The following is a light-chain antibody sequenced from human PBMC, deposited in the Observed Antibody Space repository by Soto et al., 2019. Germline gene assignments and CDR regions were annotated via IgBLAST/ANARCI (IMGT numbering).Light chain of an antibody. J-gene: IGLJ2*01. CDR2: RNN. V-gene: IGLV1-47*01. Sequence: QSVLTQPPSASGTPGQTVTISCSGSSSNIGSAYIYWYQHLPGTAPKLLIYRNNQRPSGVPDRFSASKSGTSASLAISGLRSEDEADYYCAAWADSLVVFGGGTKLTVL. CDR1: SSNIGSAY. CDR3: AAWADSLVV.